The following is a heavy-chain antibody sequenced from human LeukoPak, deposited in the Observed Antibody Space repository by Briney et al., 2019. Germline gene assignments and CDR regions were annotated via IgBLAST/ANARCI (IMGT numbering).Heavy chain of an antibody. CDR2: ITWNGGST. V-gene: IGHV3-43*01. Sequence: GGSLRLSCAASGFTFDDYTMHWVRHAPGKGLEWVSLITWNGGSTYYADSVEGRFTISRDNSKNTLYLQTNSLRAEDTAIYYCAKGRIGSYAYDYRGQGTLVTVSS. CDR1: GFTFDDYT. D-gene: IGHD1-26*01. J-gene: IGHJ4*02. CDR3: AKGRIGSYAYDY.